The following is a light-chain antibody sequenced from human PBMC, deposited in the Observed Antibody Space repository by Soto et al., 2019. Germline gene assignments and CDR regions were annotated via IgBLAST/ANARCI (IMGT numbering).Light chain of an antibody. J-gene: IGLJ2*01. Sequence: SYELTQPPSVSVAPGQTATITCGGTNIGIKSVHWYQQKPGQAPVVVVYDDSDRPSGIPDRFSGSNSGDTATLIISRVEAGDEADFYCQVWDSSSYHVVFGGGTKLTVL. V-gene: IGLV3-21*02. CDR1: NIGIKS. CDR3: QVWDSSSYHVV. CDR2: DDS.